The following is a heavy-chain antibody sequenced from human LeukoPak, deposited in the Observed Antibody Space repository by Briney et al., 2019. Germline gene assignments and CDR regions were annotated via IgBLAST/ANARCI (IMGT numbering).Heavy chain of an antibody. CDR2: IKQDGSEK. J-gene: IGHJ4*02. Sequence: GGSLRLSCAASGFTFNSYWMSWVRQAPGKGLEWVANIKQDGSEKYYVDSVKGRFTISRDNAKNSLYLQMSSLRAEDTAVYYCARDSVHGYYDSSGYSALFDYWGQGTLVTVSS. D-gene: IGHD3-22*01. CDR3: ARDSVHGYYDSSGYSALFDY. V-gene: IGHV3-7*01. CDR1: GFTFNSYW.